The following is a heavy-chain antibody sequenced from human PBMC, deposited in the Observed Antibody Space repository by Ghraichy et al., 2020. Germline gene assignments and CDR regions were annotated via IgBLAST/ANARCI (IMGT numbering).Heavy chain of an antibody. V-gene: IGHV3-48*02. J-gene: IGHJ4*02. CDR1: GFTFSSYS. CDR2: ISSSSTTI. CDR3: ARVLVGATTGVDY. Sequence: GGSLRLSCAASGFTFSSYSMNWVRQAPGKGLEWVSYISSSSTTIYYADSVKGRFTISRDNAKNSLYLQMNSLRDEDTAVYFCARVLVGATTGVDYWGQGTLVTVSS. D-gene: IGHD1-26*01.